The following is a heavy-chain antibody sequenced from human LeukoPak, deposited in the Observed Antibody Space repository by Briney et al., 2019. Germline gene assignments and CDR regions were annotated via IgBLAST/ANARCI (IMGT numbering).Heavy chain of an antibody. CDR2: IYYSGST. CDR1: GGSISSGDYY. Sequence: TLSLTCTVSGGSISSGDYYWSWIRQPPGKGLEWIGYIYYSGSTYYNSSLKSRVTISVDTSKNQFSLKLSSVTAADTAVYYCARELRFLEWLLSAGYYYYMDVWGKGTTVTVSS. CDR3: ARELRFLEWLLSAGYYYYMDV. V-gene: IGHV4-30-4*08. D-gene: IGHD3-3*01. J-gene: IGHJ6*03.